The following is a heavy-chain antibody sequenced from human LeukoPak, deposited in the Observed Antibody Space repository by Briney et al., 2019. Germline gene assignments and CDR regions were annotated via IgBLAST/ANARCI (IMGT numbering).Heavy chain of an antibody. CDR1: GGSISSYY. Sequence: SETLSLTCTVSGGSISSYYWSWIRQPPGKGLEWIGYIYYSGSTNYNPSLKSRVTISVDKSKNQFSLKLSSVTAADTAVYYCASLYYYYDSSGYTWGQGTLVTVSS. D-gene: IGHD3-22*01. CDR2: IYYSGST. J-gene: IGHJ5*02. V-gene: IGHV4-59*12. CDR3: ASLYYYYDSSGYT.